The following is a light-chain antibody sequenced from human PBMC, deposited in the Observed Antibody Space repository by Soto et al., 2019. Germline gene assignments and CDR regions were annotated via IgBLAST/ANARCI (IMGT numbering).Light chain of an antibody. J-gene: IGKJ4*01. Sequence: IVLTQSPASLSVSPGQRATLSCRASQSVSSNLAWYQQKPGQPPRLLIYDASTRAAGIPGRFSGSGSGSEFTLTISSQLSEDIATYYCQQYNNWPLTFGGGTKVEIK. CDR2: DAS. V-gene: IGKV3-15*01. CDR3: QQYNNWPLT. CDR1: QSVSSN.